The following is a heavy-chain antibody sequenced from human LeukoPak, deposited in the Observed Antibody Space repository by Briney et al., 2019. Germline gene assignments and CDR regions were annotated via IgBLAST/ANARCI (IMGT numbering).Heavy chain of an antibody. Sequence: GSSQKISCKGSGYSFTSYFIGWLHHMPGKVLEWMGIIYPRDSDTSYSPSFQGQVTISGDKSITTASLQWSSLKASDTAMYYCARRYSSGVSCYPDYWGQGTLVTVSA. V-gene: IGHV5-51*07. D-gene: IGHD2-15*01. CDR2: IYPRDSDT. CDR1: GYSFTSYF. J-gene: IGHJ4*02. CDR3: ARRYSSGVSCYPDY.